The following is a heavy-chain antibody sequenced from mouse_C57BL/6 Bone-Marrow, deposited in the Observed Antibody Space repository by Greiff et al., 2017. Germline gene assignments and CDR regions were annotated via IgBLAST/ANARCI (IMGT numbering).Heavy chain of an antibody. V-gene: IGHV5-17*01. J-gene: IGHJ3*01. CDR3: ARGITTVEAWFAY. Sequence: EVKLMESGGGLVKPGGSLKLSCAASGFTFSDYGMHWVRQAPEKGLEWVAYISSGSSTIYYADTVKGRFTISRGNAKNTLFLQMTSLRSEDTAMYYCARGITTVEAWFAYWGQGTLVTVSA. D-gene: IGHD1-1*01. CDR1: GFTFSDYG. CDR2: ISSGSSTI.